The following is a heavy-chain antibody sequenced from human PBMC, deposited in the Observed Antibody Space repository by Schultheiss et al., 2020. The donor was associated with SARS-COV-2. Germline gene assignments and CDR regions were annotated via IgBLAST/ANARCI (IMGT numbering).Heavy chain of an antibody. V-gene: IGHV4-4*07. CDR2: YAGGTT. D-gene: IGHD5-18*01. CDR3: ARVDLETALVGGLDV. Sequence: SETLSLTCTVSRGSISGDNWGWIRQPAGKGLEWIGLYAGGTTNYNPSLKNRVTISLDTSKNQFSLKLSSVSAADTAVYYCARVDLETALVGGLDVWGQGSTVTVSS. J-gene: IGHJ6*02. CDR1: RGSISGDN.